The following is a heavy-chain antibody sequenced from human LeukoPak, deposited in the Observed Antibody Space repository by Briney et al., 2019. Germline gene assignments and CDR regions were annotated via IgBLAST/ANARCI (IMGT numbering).Heavy chain of an antibody. Sequence: KPGGSLRLSCAASGFTFSSYSMNLVRQAPGKGLEWVSSISSSSSYIYYADSVKGRFIISRDNAKNSLYLQMNSLRAEDTAVYYCARGSSGCPDYWGQGTLVTVSS. D-gene: IGHD6-19*01. V-gene: IGHV3-21*01. CDR1: GFTFSSYS. CDR3: ARGSSGCPDY. J-gene: IGHJ4*02. CDR2: ISSSSSYI.